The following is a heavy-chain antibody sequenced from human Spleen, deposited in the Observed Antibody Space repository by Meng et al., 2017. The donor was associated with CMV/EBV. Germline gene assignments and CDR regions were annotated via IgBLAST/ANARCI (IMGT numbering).Heavy chain of an antibody. CDR1: GDTCSSYG. CDR3: ARSPSILVGHSEIDL. CDR2: FIPMLNIA. V-gene: IGHV1-69*04. D-gene: IGHD3-22*01. Sequence: SVKLSCKPSGDTCSSYGLSWVRQAPGQGFEWMGTFIPMLNIAEYARKFQGRVTITADKSSSTTYMELTSLRSGDTAVYYCARSPSILVGHSEIDLWGQGTLVTVSS. J-gene: IGHJ5*02.